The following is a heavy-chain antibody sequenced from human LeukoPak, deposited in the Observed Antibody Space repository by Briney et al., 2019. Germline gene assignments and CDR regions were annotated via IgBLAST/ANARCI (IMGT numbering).Heavy chain of an antibody. CDR3: ARDQRVGVATIGCGY. Sequence: GASLRLSCAASGFTFSSYAMHWVRQAPGKGLEWVAVISYDGSNKYYADSVKGRFTISRDNSKNTLYLQMNSLRAEDTAVYYCARDQRVGVATIGCGYWGQGTLVTVSS. V-gene: IGHV3-30-3*01. D-gene: IGHD5-12*01. CDR2: ISYDGSNK. CDR1: GFTFSSYA. J-gene: IGHJ4*02.